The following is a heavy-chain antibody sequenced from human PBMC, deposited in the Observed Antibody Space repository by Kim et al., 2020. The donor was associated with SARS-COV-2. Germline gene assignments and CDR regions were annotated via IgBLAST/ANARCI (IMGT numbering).Heavy chain of an antibody. CDR3: ARDQGWLRFGPDY. D-gene: IGHD5-12*01. J-gene: IGHJ4*02. Sequence: ASVKVSCKASGYTFTSYYMHWVRQAPGQGLEWMGIINPSGGSTSYAQKFQGRVTMTRDTSTSTVYMGLSSLRSEDTAVYYWARDQGWLRFGPDYWGQGTLVTVSS. V-gene: IGHV1-46*01. CDR2: INPSGGST. CDR1: GYTFTSYY.